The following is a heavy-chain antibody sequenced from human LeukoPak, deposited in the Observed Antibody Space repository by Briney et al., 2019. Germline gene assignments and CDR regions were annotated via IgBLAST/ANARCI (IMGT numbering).Heavy chain of an antibody. V-gene: IGHV3-48*01. CDR1: GFTVSSNY. J-gene: IGHJ3*02. Sequence: PGGSLRLSCAASGFTVSSNYMSWVRQAPGKGLEWVSYIRSSSTTIYYADSVKGRFTISRDNAKNSLYLQMNSLRAEDTAVYYCARAKRNGFDIWGQGTMVTVSS. CDR2: IRSSSTTI. CDR3: ARAKRNGFDI.